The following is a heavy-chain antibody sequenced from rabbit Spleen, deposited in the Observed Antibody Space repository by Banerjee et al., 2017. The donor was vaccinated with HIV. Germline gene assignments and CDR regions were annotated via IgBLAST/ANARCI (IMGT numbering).Heavy chain of an antibody. Sequence: QLKESGGGLVQPGGSLKLSCKASGFTLSSYYMNWVRQAPGKGLEWIGYIDPITETTYYANWVNGRFTISSDNAQNTVDLHMNSLTAADTATYFCAREDVGGSVSLWGPGTLVTVS. CDR1: GFTLSSYY. CDR3: AREDVGGSVSL. V-gene: IGHV1S7*01. J-gene: IGHJ4*01. CDR2: IDPITETT. D-gene: IGHD1-1*01.